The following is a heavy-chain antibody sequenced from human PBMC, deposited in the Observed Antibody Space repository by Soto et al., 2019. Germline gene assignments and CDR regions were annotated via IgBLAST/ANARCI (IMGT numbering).Heavy chain of an antibody. Sequence: PGGSLRLSCAASGFTFSSYAMHWVRQAPGKGLEWVAVISYDGSNKYYADSVKGRFTISRDNSKNTLYLQMNSLRAEDTAVYYCARDGTIFGVVIPFFYWGQGTLVTVSS. D-gene: IGHD3-3*01. CDR3: ARDGTIFGVVIPFFY. V-gene: IGHV3-30-3*01. CDR2: ISYDGSNK. J-gene: IGHJ4*02. CDR1: GFTFSSYA.